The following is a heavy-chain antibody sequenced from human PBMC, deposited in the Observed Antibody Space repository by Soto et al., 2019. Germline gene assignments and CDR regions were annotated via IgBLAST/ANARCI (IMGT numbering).Heavy chain of an antibody. CDR1: GYTFTSYA. CDR2: INAGNGNT. V-gene: IGHV1-3*01. Sequence: ASVKFSCKASGYTFTSYAMHWVRHAPGQRLEWMGWINAGNGNTKYSQKFQGRVTITRDTSASTAYMELSSLRSEDTAVYYCARPSGYCSSTSCWYNWFDPWGQGTLVTVSS. J-gene: IGHJ5*02. CDR3: ARPSGYCSSTSCWYNWFDP. D-gene: IGHD2-2*01.